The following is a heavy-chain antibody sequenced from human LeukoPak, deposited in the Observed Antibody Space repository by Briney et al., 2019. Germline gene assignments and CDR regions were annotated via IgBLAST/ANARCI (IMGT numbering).Heavy chain of an antibody. CDR1: GGSFSGYY. CDR3: ARGGGSAFDI. CDR2: INHSGST. J-gene: IGHJ3*02. Sequence: SETLSLTCAVYGGSFSGYYWSWIRQPPGKGLEWIGEINHSGSTNYNPSLKSRVTISVDTSKNQFSLKLSSVTAADTAVYYCARGGGSAFDIWDQGTMVTVSS. D-gene: IGHD2-15*01. V-gene: IGHV4-34*01.